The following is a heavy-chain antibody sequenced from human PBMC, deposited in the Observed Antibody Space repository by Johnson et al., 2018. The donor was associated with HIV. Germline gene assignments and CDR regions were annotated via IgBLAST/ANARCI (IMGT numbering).Heavy chain of an antibody. Sequence: VQLVESGGGLVQPGGSLRLSCAASGFTVSSNYMSWVRQAPGKGLEWVSVFYSGGFTYYADSVQGRFTISRDNSKNKLYLQMNSLRAEDTAVYYCARGGYGEVFDIWGQGTMVTVSS. CDR3: ARGGYGEVFDI. J-gene: IGHJ3*02. V-gene: IGHV3-66*01. CDR1: GFTVSSNY. CDR2: FYSGGFT. D-gene: IGHD4-17*01.